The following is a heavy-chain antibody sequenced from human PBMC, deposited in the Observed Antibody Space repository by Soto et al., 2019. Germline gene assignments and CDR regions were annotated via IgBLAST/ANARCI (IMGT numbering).Heavy chain of an antibody. D-gene: IGHD1-26*01. J-gene: IGHJ4*02. CDR1: GGSSSSYT. CDR2: IIPILNAP. V-gene: IGHV1-69*08. CDR3: VRDDPGLGMDY. Sequence: SVKVSCKASGGSSSSYTISWVRQAPGQGLEWMGRIIPILNAPNYAQKFQGRITITADKSTSTVYMELSSLRSEDTAVYFCVRDDPGLGMDYWGLGTLVTVSS.